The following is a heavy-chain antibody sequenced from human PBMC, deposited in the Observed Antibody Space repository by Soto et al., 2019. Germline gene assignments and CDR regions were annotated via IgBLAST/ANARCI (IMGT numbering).Heavy chain of an antibody. CDR3: ARQTAVAVVYYFDY. V-gene: IGHV5-51*01. CDR2: IYPGDSDT. Sequence: PGESLKISCKGSGYSFTSYWIGWVRQMPGKGLEWMGIIYPGDSDTRYSPSFQVQVTISADTYISTACLQWSSLKASDTAMYYCARQTAVAVVYYFDYWGQGPLVTVAS. CDR1: GYSFTSYW. D-gene: IGHD6-19*01. J-gene: IGHJ4*02.